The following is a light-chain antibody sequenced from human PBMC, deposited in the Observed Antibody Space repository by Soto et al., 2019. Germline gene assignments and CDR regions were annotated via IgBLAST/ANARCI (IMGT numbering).Light chain of an antibody. CDR3: QQCNNWPPRWT. CDR1: QSVSSY. J-gene: IGKJ1*01. V-gene: IGKV3-11*01. Sequence: EIVLTQSPATLSLSPGERATLSCRASQSVSSYLAWYQQKAGQAPRLLIYDASKRVTGISARFSGSGSGTDFTLTISSLEPEDFAVYYCQQCNNWPPRWTFGQGTKVDIK. CDR2: DAS.